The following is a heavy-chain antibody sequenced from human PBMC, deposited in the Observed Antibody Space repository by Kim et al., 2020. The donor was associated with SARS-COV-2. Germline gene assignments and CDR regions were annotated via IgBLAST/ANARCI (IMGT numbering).Heavy chain of an antibody. CDR1: GFTFGDYA. CDR2: IRSKVYGGTT. J-gene: IGHJ4*02. D-gene: IGHD3-3*01. Sequence: GGSLRLSCTASGFTFGDYAMSWVRQAPGKGLEWVGFIRSKVYGGTTEYAASVKGRFTISRDDSKSIAYLQMNSLKTEDTAVYYCGWSSSLYYFDYWGQGTLVTVSS. V-gene: IGHV3-49*04. CDR3: GWSSSLYYFDY.